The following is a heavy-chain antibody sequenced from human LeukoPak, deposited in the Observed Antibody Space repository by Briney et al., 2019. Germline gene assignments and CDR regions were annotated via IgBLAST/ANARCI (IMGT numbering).Heavy chain of an antibody. CDR3: ARDSPLGTDFDY. V-gene: IGHV3-7*03. CDR1: GFTFSSYW. J-gene: IGHJ4*02. D-gene: IGHD1-1*01. CDR2: IKQDGSEK. Sequence: GGSLRLSCAASGFTFSSYWMSWVRQAPGKGLEWVADIKQDGSEKYYVDSVKGRFTIPRDSARNSLYLQMNSLRAEDTAVYYCARDSPLGTDFDYWGQGTLVTVSS.